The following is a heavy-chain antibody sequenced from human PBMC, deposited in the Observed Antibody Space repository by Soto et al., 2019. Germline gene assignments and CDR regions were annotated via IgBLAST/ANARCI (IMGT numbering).Heavy chain of an antibody. CDR1: GFTFSSYA. D-gene: IGHD1-7*01. CDR2: ISGSGGST. Sequence: PGGSLRLSCAASGFTFSSYAMSWVRQAPGKGLEWVSAISGSGGSTYYADSVKGRFTISRDNSKNTLYLQMNSLRAEDTAVYYCAKPGITGTTKLVYMDVWGKGTTVTVSS. CDR3: AKPGITGTTKLVYMDV. V-gene: IGHV3-23*01. J-gene: IGHJ6*03.